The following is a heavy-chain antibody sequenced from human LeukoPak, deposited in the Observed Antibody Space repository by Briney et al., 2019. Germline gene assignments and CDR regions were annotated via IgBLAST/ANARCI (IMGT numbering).Heavy chain of an antibody. J-gene: IGHJ3*02. Sequence: PSETLSLTCTVSGGSISSYYWSWIRQPPGKGLEWIGYIYYSGSTNYNPSLKSRVTISVDTSKNQFSLRLSSVTAADTAVYYCARVTTRCAFDIWGQGTMVTVSS. V-gene: IGHV4-59*01. CDR3: ARVTTRCAFDI. CDR2: IYYSGST. D-gene: IGHD3-22*01. CDR1: GGSISSYY.